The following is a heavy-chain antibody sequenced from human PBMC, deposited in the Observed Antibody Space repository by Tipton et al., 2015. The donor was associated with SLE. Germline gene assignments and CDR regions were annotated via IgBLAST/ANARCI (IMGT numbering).Heavy chain of an antibody. V-gene: IGHV3-11*01. Sequence: GSLRLSCAASGFTFSDYYMSWIRQAPGKGLEWVSYISSSGSTIYYADSVKGRFTISRDNAKNSLYLQMNSLRAEDTAVYYCASDDSSGYYYSGWGQGTLVTVSS. J-gene: IGHJ4*02. CDR1: GFTFSDYY. D-gene: IGHD3-22*01. CDR2: ISSSGSTI. CDR3: ASDDSSGYYYSG.